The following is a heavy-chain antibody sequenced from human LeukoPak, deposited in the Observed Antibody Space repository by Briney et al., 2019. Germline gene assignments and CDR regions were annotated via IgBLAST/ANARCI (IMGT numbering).Heavy chain of an antibody. J-gene: IGHJ4*02. Sequence: GGSLRLSCGVSGFTLRSYAMNWVRQAPGKGLEWVSGITGSGDSTYYADSVKARFTISRDNSKNTLYLQMNSLRAEDTAVYYCAKSWTAPGLLVRLIDYWGQGTLVTVSS. CDR3: AKSWTAPGLLVRLIDY. CDR1: GFTLRSYA. CDR2: ITGSGDST. V-gene: IGHV3-23*01. D-gene: IGHD5-12*01.